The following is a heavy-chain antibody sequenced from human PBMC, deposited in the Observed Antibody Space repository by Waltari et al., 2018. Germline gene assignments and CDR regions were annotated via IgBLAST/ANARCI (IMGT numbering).Heavy chain of an antibody. V-gene: IGHV4-34*10. J-gene: IGHJ5*02. CDR1: GGSFSSYW. CDR2: INGNSGST. CDR3: ARSVAVTNRFDV. D-gene: IGHD6-19*01. Sequence: QVQLQESGPGLVKPSETLSLTCAVSGGSFSSYWWSWIRQSPGKGLEWIGDINGNSGSTNYNPSRKSRITISKDASKNQFSLKLSSVTAVDTAVYYCARSVAVTNRFDVWGPGVLVTVSS.